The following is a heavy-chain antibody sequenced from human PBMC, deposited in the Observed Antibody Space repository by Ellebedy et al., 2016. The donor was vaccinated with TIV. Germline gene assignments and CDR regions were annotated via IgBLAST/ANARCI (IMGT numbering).Heavy chain of an antibody. Sequence: GESLKISXAASGFTFSSYAMSWVRQAPGKGLEWVSAISGSGGSTYYADSVKGRFTISRNNAKNSLYLQMNSLRAEDTAVYYCARGGRMVTPDYWGQGTLVTVSS. D-gene: IGHD4-23*01. CDR2: ISGSGGST. J-gene: IGHJ4*02. V-gene: IGHV3-23*01. CDR1: GFTFSSYA. CDR3: ARGGRMVTPDY.